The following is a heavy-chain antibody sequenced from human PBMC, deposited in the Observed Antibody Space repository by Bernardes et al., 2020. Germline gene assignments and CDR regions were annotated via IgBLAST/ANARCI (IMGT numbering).Heavy chain of an antibody. Sequence: GGSLRLSCAASGFTFSSYGMHWVRQAPGKGLEWVAVISYDGSNKYYADSVKGRFTISRDNSKNTLYLQMNSLRAEDTAVYYCAKDRHGSGSYYNDYWGQGTLVTVSS. CDR1: GFTFSSYG. CDR2: ISYDGSNK. V-gene: IGHV3-30*18. CDR3: AKDRHGSGSYYNDY. D-gene: IGHD3-10*01. J-gene: IGHJ4*02.